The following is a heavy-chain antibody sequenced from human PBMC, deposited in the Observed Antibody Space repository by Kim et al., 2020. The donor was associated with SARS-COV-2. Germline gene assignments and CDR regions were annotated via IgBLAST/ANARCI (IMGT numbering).Heavy chain of an antibody. CDR1: GFTFSSYA. CDR3: ARDATIYLDHDAFDI. CDR2: ISYDGSNK. J-gene: IGHJ3*02. V-gene: IGHV3-30*04. D-gene: IGHD5-12*01. Sequence: GGSLRLSCAASGFTFSSYAMHWVRQAPGKGLEWVAVISYDGSNKYYADSVKGRFTISRDNSKNTLYLQMNSLRAEDTAVYYCARDATIYLDHDAFDIWGQGTMVTVSS.